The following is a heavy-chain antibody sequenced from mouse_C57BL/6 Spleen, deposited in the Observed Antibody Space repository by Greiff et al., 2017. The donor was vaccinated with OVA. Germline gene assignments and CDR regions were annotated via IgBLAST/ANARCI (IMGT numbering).Heavy chain of an antibody. CDR1: GYSFTSYY. CDR3: ACRGLITTVVPYFDY. Sequence: VQLQESGPELVKPGASVKISCKASGYSFTSYYIHWVKQRPGQGLEWIGWIYPGSGNTKYNEKFKGKATLTADTSSSTAYMQLSSLTSEDSAVYYWACRGLITTVVPYFDYWGQGTTLTVSS. D-gene: IGHD1-1*01. V-gene: IGHV1-66*01. J-gene: IGHJ2*01. CDR2: IYPGSGNT.